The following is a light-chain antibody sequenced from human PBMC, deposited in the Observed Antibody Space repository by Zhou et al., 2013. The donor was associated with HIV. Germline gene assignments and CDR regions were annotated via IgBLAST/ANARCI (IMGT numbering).Light chain of an antibody. CDR1: TSDVGGYNY. V-gene: IGLV2-14*03. CDR2: DVN. Sequence: QSALTQPASVSGSPGQSITISCTGTTSDVGGYNYVSWYQQHPGKAPKVMIYDVNERPSGVSNRFSGSKSGNTASLTISGLQAEDEADYYCSSYTSSSTFYVFGTGTKVTVL. J-gene: IGLJ1*01. CDR3: SSYTSSSTFYV.